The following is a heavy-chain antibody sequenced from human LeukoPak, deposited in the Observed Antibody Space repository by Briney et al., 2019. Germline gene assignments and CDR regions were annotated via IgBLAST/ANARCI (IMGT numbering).Heavy chain of an antibody. CDR3: VRDLLSRYFDS. J-gene: IGHJ4*02. CDR1: GFNFGGYT. V-gene: IGHV3-48*02. CDR2: ISDGGDVI. Sequence: GPSHRLFCVASGFNFGGYTMNWARQAPGKGREWVSHISDGGDVIQYADSVKGRFTVSRDNARNSLYLQMNSLTDEDTATYFCVRDLLSRYFDSWGQGRLVTVSS. D-gene: IGHD2/OR15-2a*01.